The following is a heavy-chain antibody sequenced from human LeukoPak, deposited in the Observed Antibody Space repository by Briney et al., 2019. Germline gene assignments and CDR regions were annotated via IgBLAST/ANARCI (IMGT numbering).Heavy chain of an antibody. D-gene: IGHD1-14*01. J-gene: IGHJ5*02. CDR1: GGSISSYY. CDR2: IYYSGST. V-gene: IGHV4-59*01. Sequence: SETPSLTCTVSGGSISSYYWSWIRQPPGKGLEWIGYIYYSGSTNYNPSLKSRVTISVDTSKNQFSLKLSSVTAADTAVYYCARDMNDHIFDPWGQGTLVTVSS. CDR3: ARDMNDHIFDP.